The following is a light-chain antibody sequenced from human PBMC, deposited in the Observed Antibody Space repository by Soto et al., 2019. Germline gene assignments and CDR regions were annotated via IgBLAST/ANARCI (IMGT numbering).Light chain of an antibody. V-gene: IGKV3-20*01. CDR2: GAS. CDR3: QQYGGSPIT. Sequence: EIVLTQSPGTLSLSPGERATLSCRASQSVSSSYLAWYQQKPGQAPRLLIYGASSRATGIPDRFSGSGSGTDFTLTITRLEPEDFALYYCQQYGGSPITFGLGTKVDTK. CDR1: QSVSSSY. J-gene: IGKJ1*01.